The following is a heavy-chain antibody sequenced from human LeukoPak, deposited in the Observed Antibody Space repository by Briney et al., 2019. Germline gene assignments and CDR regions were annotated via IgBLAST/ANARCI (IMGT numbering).Heavy chain of an antibody. CDR2: INYGGST. CDR1: EIYFCAYY. D-gene: IGHD6-19*01. J-gene: IGHJ3*01. V-gene: IGHV4-34*01. CDR3: ARGFPPGSGSRGSHAFDV. Sequence: SETLSLTCAVSEIYFCAYYWNCLRQSPGKGLEWIGEINYGGSTKYTPSLEGRGTILIDTSKNQFSLKLTSVTAADTAVYYCARGFPPGSGSRGSHAFDVWGQGTMVTVSS.